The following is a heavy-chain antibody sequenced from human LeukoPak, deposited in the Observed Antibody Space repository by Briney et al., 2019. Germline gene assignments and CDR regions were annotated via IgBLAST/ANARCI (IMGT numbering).Heavy chain of an antibody. J-gene: IGHJ4*02. V-gene: IGHV3-21*01. CDR3: ARSDCSGGSCYDY. D-gene: IGHD2-15*01. Sequence: PEGSLRLSCAASGFTFSSYSMNWVRQAPGKGLEWVSSISSSSSYIYYADSMKGRFTISRDNAKNSLYLQMNSLRAEDTAVYYCARSDCSGGSCYDYWGQGTLVTVSS. CDR1: GFTFSSYS. CDR2: ISSSSSYI.